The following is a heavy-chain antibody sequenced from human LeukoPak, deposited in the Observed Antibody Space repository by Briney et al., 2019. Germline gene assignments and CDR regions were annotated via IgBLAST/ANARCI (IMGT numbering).Heavy chain of an antibody. D-gene: IGHD1-1*01. Sequence: GGSLRLSCVASGFTFSSYAMHWVCQAPGKGLEWVSSISSSSSYIYYADSVKGRFTISRDNAKNSLYLQMNSLRAEDTAVYYCASPWAHNGDYWGQGTLVTVSS. V-gene: IGHV3-21*01. J-gene: IGHJ4*02. CDR1: GFTFSSYA. CDR2: ISSSSSYI. CDR3: ASPWAHNGDY.